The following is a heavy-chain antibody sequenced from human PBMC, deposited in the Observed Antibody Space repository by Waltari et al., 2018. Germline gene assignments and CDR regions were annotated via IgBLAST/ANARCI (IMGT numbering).Heavy chain of an antibody. CDR1: GGTFSSYA. Sequence: QVQLVQSGAEVKKPGSSVKVSCKASGGTFSSYAISWVRQAPGQGLEWMGGLIPIFGTANYAQKFQGRVTMTEDTSTDTAYMELSSLRSEDTAVYYCATEALVGASRILSAFVIWCQGTMVTVSS. D-gene: IGHD1-26*01. J-gene: IGHJ3*02. CDR3: ATEALVGASRILSAFVI. V-gene: IGHV1-69*13. CDR2: LIPIFGTA.